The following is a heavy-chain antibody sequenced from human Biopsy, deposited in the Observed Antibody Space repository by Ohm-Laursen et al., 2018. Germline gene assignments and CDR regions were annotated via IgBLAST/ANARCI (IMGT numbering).Heavy chain of an antibody. V-gene: IGHV1-69*06. CDR1: GGTFSNYG. Sequence: ASSVKVSCKAPGGTFSNYGVNWVRQAPGQGLDWLGGNIPTLGTGNYAQKFQDRVTVAADTSTSTATMELRSLRSDDTAVYYCATKLTGYFHHWGQGTLVIVSS. CDR3: ATKLTGYFHH. D-gene: IGHD3-9*01. CDR2: NIPTLGTG. J-gene: IGHJ1*01.